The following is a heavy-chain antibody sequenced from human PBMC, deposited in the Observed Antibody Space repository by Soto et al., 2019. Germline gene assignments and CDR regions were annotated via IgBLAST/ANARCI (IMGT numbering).Heavy chain of an antibody. D-gene: IGHD3-22*01. CDR2: ICYYGSNK. Sequence: SLGLSGAASVFTLSSYVMHWIRQPPGKGLESVAVICYYGSNKYYADSLKGRFTISTNNSKNTLYLQMNSLKAENTAVYYCTRDNGYDDTIRYYFDYWGQGTMVTVSS. CDR3: TRDNGYDDTIRYYFDY. J-gene: IGHJ4*02. CDR1: VFTLSSYV. V-gene: IGHV3-33*01.